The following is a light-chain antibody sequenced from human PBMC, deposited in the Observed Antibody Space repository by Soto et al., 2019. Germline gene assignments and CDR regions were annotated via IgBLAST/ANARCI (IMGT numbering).Light chain of an antibody. CDR1: QRLSSN. J-gene: IGKJ3*01. CDR3: QQVHTYPLT. V-gene: IGKV3-15*01. Sequence: EIVLTQSPVTLSVSPGERVTLSCRASQRLSSNLAWYQQRPGQAPRLLIYGASIRATDIPARFIGSGSGTEFTLTISSLQPEDFATYCCQQVHTYPLTFGPGTKLHIK. CDR2: GAS.